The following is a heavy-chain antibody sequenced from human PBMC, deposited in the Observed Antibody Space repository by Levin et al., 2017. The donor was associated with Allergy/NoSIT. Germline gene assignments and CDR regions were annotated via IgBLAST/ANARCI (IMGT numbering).Heavy chain of an antibody. CDR2: ISYDGTNK. V-gene: IGHV3-30-3*01. D-gene: IGHD6-19*01. J-gene: IGHJ4*02. Sequence: GGSLRLSCAASRFTFSSYAMHWVRQAPGKGLEWVAVISYDGTNKYYPDSVKGRFTISRDNSKNTLYLQMNSLRADDTAVYYCARALSIAVDGGFRPFDYWGQGTLVTVSS. CDR1: RFTFSSYA. CDR3: ARALSIAVDGGFRPFDY.